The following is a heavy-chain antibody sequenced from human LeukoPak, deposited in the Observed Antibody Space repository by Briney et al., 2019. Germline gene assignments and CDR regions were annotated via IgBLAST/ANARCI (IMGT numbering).Heavy chain of an antibody. D-gene: IGHD3-3*01. CDR3: ASQSVTIFGVGDSWFDP. V-gene: IGHV4-39*01. Sequence: SETLSLTCTVSGGSISSSSYYWGWIRQSPGKGLEWIVSMYYTGSTYYKPSLKSRVTISADTSKNQFSLKVSSVTAADTAVYYCASQSVTIFGVGDSWFDPWGQGTLVTVSS. J-gene: IGHJ5*02. CDR1: GGSISSSSYY. CDR2: MYYTGST.